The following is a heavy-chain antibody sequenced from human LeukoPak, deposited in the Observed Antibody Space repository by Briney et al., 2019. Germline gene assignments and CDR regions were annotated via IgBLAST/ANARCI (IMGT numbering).Heavy chain of an antibody. CDR3: ARNWFDP. CDR2: IYSGGST. V-gene: IGHV3-53*05. J-gene: IGHJ5*02. Sequence: GGSLRLSCAASGFTFSSDYMSWVRQAPGKGLEWVSVIYSGGSTYYADSVKGRFTTSRDKSKNTVYLQMNSLRFEDTAMYYCARNWFDPWGQGTLVTVSS. CDR1: GFTFSSDY.